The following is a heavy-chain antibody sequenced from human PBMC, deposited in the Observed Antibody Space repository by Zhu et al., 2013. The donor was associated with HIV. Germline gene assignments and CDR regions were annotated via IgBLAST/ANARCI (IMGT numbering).Heavy chain of an antibody. V-gene: IGHV1-2*02. J-gene: IGHJ6*01. D-gene: IGHD1-26*01. CDR2: INPNSGGT. CDR1: GYTFTGYY. Sequence: QVQLVQSGAEVKKPGASVKVSCKASGYTFTGYYMHWVRQAPGQGLEWMGWINPNSGGTNYAQKFQGRVTMTRDTSISTAYMELSRLRSDDTAVYYCAREMYSVGATTGGMDVWGPRGPRSPSPQ. CDR3: AREMYSVGATTGGMDV.